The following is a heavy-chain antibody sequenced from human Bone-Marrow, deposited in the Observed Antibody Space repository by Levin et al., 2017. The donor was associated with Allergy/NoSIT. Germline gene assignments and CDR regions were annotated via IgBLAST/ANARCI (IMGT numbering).Heavy chain of an antibody. CDR2: LIPTYRTS. Sequence: ASVKVSCKASGGTFSSYAISWVRQAPGQGLEWVGGLIPTYRTSSYAQRFQGRVTIAVDESTSTAYMELSSLRSEDTAVYYCARGARSPWEAYYYYYLDVWGKGTTVTVSS. D-gene: IGHD1-26*01. J-gene: IGHJ6*03. CDR1: GGTFSSYA. V-gene: IGHV1-69*13. CDR3: ARGARSPWEAYYYYYLDV.